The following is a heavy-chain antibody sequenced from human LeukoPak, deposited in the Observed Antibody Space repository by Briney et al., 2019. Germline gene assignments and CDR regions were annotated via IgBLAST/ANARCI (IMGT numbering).Heavy chain of an antibody. CDR2: INHSGST. CDR1: GGPFSGYY. J-gene: IGHJ1*01. Sequence: SDTLSLTCAVYGGPFSGYYWSWIRQPPGKGLEWLGEINHSGSTNYNPSLKSRVTISADTSKNQFSLKLSSVTAADTAVYYCARAPSRPRSGWLAEYFQHWGQGTLVTVSS. V-gene: IGHV4-34*01. D-gene: IGHD6-19*01. CDR3: ARAPSRPRSGWLAEYFQH.